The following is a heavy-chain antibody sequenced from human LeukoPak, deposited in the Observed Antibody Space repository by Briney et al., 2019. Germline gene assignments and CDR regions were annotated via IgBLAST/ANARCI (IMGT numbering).Heavy chain of an antibody. V-gene: IGHV4-39*01. CDR1: GGSLSSSTYY. J-gene: IGHJ4*02. Sequence: PSETLSLTCTVSGGSLSSSTYYWGWIRQPPVKGLEWIGSMYYSGGTYYNPSLKSRVTISVDTSKNQFSLNLRSVTAADTAVYYCASSITIFGVVLRTIYFDYWGQGILVTVSS. CDR3: ASSITIFGVVLRTIYFDY. CDR2: MYYSGGT. D-gene: IGHD3-3*01.